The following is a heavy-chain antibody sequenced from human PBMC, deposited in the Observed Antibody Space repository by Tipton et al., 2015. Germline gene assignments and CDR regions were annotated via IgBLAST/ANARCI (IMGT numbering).Heavy chain of an antibody. Sequence: TLSLTCTVSGGSISTYYWSWMRQPLGKGLEWIGHSSNSGSTNYNPSLKSRVTISLDTAKNQISLRLTSVTAADTAVYYCARGDWIDAFDIWGQGTMVTVSS. CDR2: SSNSGST. CDR1: GGSISTYY. CDR3: ARGDWIDAFDI. V-gene: IGHV4-59*01. D-gene: IGHD3/OR15-3a*01. J-gene: IGHJ3*02.